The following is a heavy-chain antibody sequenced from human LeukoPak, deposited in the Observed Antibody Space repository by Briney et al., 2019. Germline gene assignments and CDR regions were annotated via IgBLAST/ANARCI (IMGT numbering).Heavy chain of an antibody. J-gene: IGHJ4*02. V-gene: IGHV3-23*01. D-gene: IGHD1-1*01. CDR1: GFTFTTYS. Sequence: GGSLRLSCAASGFTFTTYSMTWVRQAPGKGLEWVSTINPGGITTYYADSVKGRFTISSDNSKNTVSLQMDSLRADDTAVYYCAKDRAGTPWADWGQGTLVTVSS. CDR2: INPGGITT. CDR3: AKDRAGTPWAD.